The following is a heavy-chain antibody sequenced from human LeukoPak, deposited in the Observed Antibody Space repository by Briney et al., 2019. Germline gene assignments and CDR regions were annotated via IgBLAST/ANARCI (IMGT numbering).Heavy chain of an antibody. Sequence: GGSLRLSCAASGFRFSAYAMAWVRQAPGEGLEWVSTISASGGTTHYADSVKGRFTFSRDNSKNILYLQMNSLQVDDTAVYYCPKYFHGSGAEDWFDPWGQGTLVTVSS. J-gene: IGHJ5*02. D-gene: IGHD3-10*01. CDR2: ISASGGTT. CDR1: GFRFSAYA. V-gene: IGHV3-23*01. CDR3: PKYFHGSGAEDWFDP.